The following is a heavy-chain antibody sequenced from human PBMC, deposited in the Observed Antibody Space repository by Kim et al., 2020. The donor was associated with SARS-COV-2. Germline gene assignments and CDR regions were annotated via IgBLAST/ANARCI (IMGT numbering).Heavy chain of an antibody. D-gene: IGHD2-2*02. Sequence: GESLKISCKGSGYSFISYWIGWVRQMPGKGLEWMGIIYPDDSDTTYSPSFQGQVTISADKSISTAYLQWSSLKASDTAIYYCARAPCSSSSCYNSYYAMDVWGKGTTVTVSS. CDR2: IYPDDSDT. CDR3: ARAPCSSSSCYNSYYAMDV. V-gene: IGHV5-51*01. CDR1: GYSFISYW. J-gene: IGHJ6*04.